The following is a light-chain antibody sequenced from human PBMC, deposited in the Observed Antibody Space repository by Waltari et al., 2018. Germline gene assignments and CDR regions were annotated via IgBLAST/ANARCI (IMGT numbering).Light chain of an antibody. J-gene: IGLJ3*02. CDR2: EDS. CDR1: ALPKKY. Sequence: SYELTQPPSVSVFPGQTARITCSGDALPKKYAFWLQQKSGQAPVVVIYEDSERPSGIPERFSASTSGTVATLTISGAQVEDEADYYCYSTDSSVNHRVFGGGTKLTVL. V-gene: IGLV3-10*01. CDR3: YSTDSSVNHRV.